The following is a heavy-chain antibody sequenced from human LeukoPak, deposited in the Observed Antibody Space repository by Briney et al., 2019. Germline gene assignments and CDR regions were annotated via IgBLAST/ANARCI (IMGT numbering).Heavy chain of an antibody. CDR2: INPSGGST. V-gene: IGHV1-46*01. CDR1: GYTFTGYY. D-gene: IGHD3-22*01. CDR3: ARGGYYDSSGYYLSAFDI. J-gene: IGHJ3*02. Sequence: ASVKVSCKASGYTFTGYYMHWVRQAPGQGLEWMGIINPSGGSTSYAQKFQGRVTMTRDMSTSTVYMELSSLRSEDTAVYYCARGGYYDSSGYYLSAFDIWGQGTMVTVSS.